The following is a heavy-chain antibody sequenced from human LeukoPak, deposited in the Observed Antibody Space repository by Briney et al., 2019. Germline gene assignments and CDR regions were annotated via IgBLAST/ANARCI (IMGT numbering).Heavy chain of an antibody. CDR3: AKDIRGFWSGPIDY. J-gene: IGHJ4*02. D-gene: IGHD3-3*01. CDR1: GFTFSSYA. V-gene: IGHV3-23*01. CDR2: ISGSGGST. Sequence: PGGSLRLSCAASGFTFSSYAMSWVRQAPGKGLEWVSAISGSGGSTYYADSVKGRFTISRDNSKNTLYLQMNSLRAEDTAVYYCAKDIRGFWSGPIDYWGQGTLVTVSS.